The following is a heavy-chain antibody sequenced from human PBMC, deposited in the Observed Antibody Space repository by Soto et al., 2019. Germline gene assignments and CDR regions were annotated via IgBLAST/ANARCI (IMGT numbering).Heavy chain of an antibody. J-gene: IGHJ4*02. D-gene: IGHD3-22*01. CDR1: GFVFSSYA. CDR3: AKSFSGGRGYYFGH. CDR2: ISGSGGIT. V-gene: IGHV3-23*01. Sequence: GGSLRLSCAASGFVFSSYAMTWVRQAPGKGLEWVSGISGSGGITYYADSVKGRFTISRDNSKNTLCLQMNGLRADDTAVYYCAKSFSGGRGYYFGHWGQGSLVTVSS.